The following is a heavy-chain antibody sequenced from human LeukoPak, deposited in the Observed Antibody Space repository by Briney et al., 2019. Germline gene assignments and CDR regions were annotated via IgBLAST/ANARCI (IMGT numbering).Heavy chain of an antibody. D-gene: IGHD3-10*01. Sequence: SETLSLTCTVSGGSISSYYWNWIRQPPGKGLEWIGYIYYSGTTNYNPSLKSRVSMSVDTSKNQFSLKLSSVTAADTAVYYCARARRSGSYYNVAAFDIWGQGTMVTVSS. CDR2: IYYSGTT. CDR3: ARARRSGSYYNVAAFDI. CDR1: GGSISSYY. V-gene: IGHV4-59*12. J-gene: IGHJ3*02.